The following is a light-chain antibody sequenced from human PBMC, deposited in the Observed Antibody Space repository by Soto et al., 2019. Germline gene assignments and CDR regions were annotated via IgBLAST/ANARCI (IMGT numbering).Light chain of an antibody. J-gene: IGKJ1*01. CDR1: QTVLYNSNNKNY. CDR3: QQYYNTRWT. V-gene: IGKV4-1*01. CDR2: WAS. Sequence: DIVMTQSPDSLAVSLGERATVNCKSSQTVLYNSNNKNYLAWYQQKPGQPPKLLIYWASTRESGVPDRFSGSGYGKDFTLTISGLQAEDVAVYYCQQYYNTRWTFGQGTKVEIK.